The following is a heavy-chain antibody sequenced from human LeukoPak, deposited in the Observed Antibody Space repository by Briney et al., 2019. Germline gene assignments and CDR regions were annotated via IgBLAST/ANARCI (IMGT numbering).Heavy chain of an antibody. CDR3: AKDYGGNSGSLQH. Sequence: PGGSLRLSCAASGFIFSDYSMGWVRQTPGTGLEWVSGISTSGLTTYYADSVKGRFTISRDNSKNTVYLQMHSLRDDDTAVYYCAKDYGGNSGSLQHWGQGSLVTVSS. J-gene: IGHJ1*01. V-gene: IGHV3-23*01. CDR2: ISTSGLTT. CDR1: GFIFSDYS. D-gene: IGHD4-23*01.